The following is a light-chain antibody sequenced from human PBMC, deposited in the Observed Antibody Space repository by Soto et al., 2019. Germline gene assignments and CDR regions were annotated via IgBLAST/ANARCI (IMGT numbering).Light chain of an antibody. CDR2: GIS. J-gene: IGKJ2*01. Sequence: EIVLTQSPDTLALSPGERATLSCRASQSVTSNYLAWYQQKPGQAPRLLIFGISSRATGIPDRFSGSGSGTDFTLTIARLEPEDFAVYSCQQYGSSYAFGQGTTLEIK. CDR1: QSVTSNY. V-gene: IGKV3-20*01. CDR3: QQYGSSYA.